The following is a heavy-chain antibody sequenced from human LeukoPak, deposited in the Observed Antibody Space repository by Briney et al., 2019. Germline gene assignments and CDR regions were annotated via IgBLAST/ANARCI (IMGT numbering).Heavy chain of an antibody. J-gene: IGHJ4*02. CDR1: GFTFSHYG. CDR2: IWSDGTEK. Sequence: GGSLRLSCAVSGFTFSHYGMHWVREAPGKGLEGVAVIWSDGTEKYYGDAVKGRFTICRDNFRKTVYLQMNSLRGEDTAVYYCARDAQRGFDYSNSLQYWGQGTLVTVSS. D-gene: IGHD4-11*01. V-gene: IGHV3-33*08. CDR3: ARDAQRGFDYSNSLQY.